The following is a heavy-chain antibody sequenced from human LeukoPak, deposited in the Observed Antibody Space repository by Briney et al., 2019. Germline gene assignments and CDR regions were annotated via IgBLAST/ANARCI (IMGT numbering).Heavy chain of an antibody. CDR2: IDWNGGNT. J-gene: IGHJ4*02. D-gene: IGHD3-22*01. V-gene: IGHV3-20*04. CDR1: GFTFGDYG. Sequence: AGGSLRLSCSASGFTFGDYGISWVRQGPGKGLEWVSGIDWNGGNTVYADSVKGRFTVSRDNAKNSLYLQMNSLTAEDTALYYCARAGDYYDTHYFDYWGQGTLVSVSS. CDR3: ARAGDYYDTHYFDY.